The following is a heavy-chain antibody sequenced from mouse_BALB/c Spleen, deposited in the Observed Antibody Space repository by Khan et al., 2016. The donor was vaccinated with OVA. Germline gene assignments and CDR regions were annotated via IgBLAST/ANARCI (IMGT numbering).Heavy chain of an antibody. CDR2: INSDGYYT. J-gene: IGHJ3*01. Sequence: EVELVESGGDLVRPGGSLKLSCAASGFTFSAYGMSWVRQSPDKRLEWVATINSDGYYTYSPDSLKGRFIISRDNAKNTLYLQMRSLKSEDTAMYYCASHLTGSFAYWDQGTLVTVSA. CDR3: ASHLTGSFAY. V-gene: IGHV5-6*01. CDR1: GFTFSAYG. D-gene: IGHD4-1*01.